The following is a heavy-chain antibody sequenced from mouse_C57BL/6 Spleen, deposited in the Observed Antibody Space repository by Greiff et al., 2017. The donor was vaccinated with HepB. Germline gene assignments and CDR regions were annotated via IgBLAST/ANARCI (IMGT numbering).Heavy chain of an antibody. V-gene: IGHV1-76*01. CDR1: GYTFTDYY. CDR3: ARSFYYYGSFDV. J-gene: IGHJ1*03. Sequence: QVQLQQSGAELVRPGASVKLSCKASGYTFTDYYINWVKQRPGQGLEWIARIYPGSGNTYYNEKFKGKATLTAEKSSSTAYMQLSSLTSEDSAVYFCARSFYYYGSFDVWGTGTTVTVSS. CDR2: IYPGSGNT. D-gene: IGHD1-1*01.